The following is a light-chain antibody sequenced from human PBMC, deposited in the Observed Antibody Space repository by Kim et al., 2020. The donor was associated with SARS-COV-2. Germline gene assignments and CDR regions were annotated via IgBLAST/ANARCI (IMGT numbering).Light chain of an antibody. J-gene: IGLJ1*01. CDR1: KLGDKY. Sequence: SYELTQPPSVSVSPGQTASITCSGDKLGDKYACWYQQRPGQSPVLVIYQDNKRPSGIPDRFSGSNSGDTATLTISGTQASDEADYYCQAGDRSTNFVFG. V-gene: IGLV3-1*01. CDR2: QDN. CDR3: QAGDRSTNFV.